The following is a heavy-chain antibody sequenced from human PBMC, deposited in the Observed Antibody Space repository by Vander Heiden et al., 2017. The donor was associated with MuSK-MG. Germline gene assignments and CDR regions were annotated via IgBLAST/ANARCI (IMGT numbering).Heavy chain of an antibody. J-gene: IGHJ4*02. D-gene: IGHD3-3*01. V-gene: IGHV3-11*01. Sequence: QVELVESGGGLVKPGGSLKLSCAASGFSLSDHHMNWIRQVPGKGLEWVSYISKSGSTMFNADSVSGRFTVSRENSKNLLFLQINSLRAEDTAVYYCVREVATEISGAVIDYFDYWGQGALVTVSS. CDR3: VREVATEISGAVIDYFDY. CDR2: ISKSGSTM. CDR1: GFSLSDHH.